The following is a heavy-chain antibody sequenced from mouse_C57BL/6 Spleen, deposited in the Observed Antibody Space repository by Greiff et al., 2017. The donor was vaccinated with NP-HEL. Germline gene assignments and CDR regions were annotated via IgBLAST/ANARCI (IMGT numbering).Heavy chain of an antibody. CDR1: GYSFTGYY. CDR3: ARSDYYVSPYY. J-gene: IGHJ2*01. CDR2: INPSTGGT. D-gene: IGHD1-1*01. V-gene: IGHV1-42*01. Sequence: VQLQQSGPELVKPGASVKISCKASGYSFTGYYMNWVKQSPEKSLEWIGEINPSTGGTTYNQKFKAKATLTVDKSSSTAYMQLKSLTSEDSAVYYCARSDYYVSPYYWGQGTTLTVSS.